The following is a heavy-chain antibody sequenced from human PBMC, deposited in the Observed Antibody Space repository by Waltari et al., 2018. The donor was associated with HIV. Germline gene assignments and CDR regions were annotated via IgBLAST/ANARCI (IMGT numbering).Heavy chain of an antibody. CDR1: GYTFTGSS. CDR3: ARLGGRVPPHNYYGMDV. D-gene: IGHD3-16*01. Sequence: QVQLVQSGAEVKKPGASVKVSCKASGYTFTGSSMHWVRQAPGQGLEWMGWINSNNGGTNYAQKFQGRVTMTRDTSISTAYMELSRLRSDDTAVYYCARLGGRVPPHNYYGMDVWGQGTTVTVSS. CDR2: INSNNGGT. J-gene: IGHJ6*02. V-gene: IGHV1-2*02.